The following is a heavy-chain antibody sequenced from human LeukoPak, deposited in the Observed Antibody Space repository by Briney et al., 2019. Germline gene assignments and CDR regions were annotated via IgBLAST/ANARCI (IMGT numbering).Heavy chain of an antibody. Sequence: PSETLSLTCTVSGGSISSYYWSWIRQPPGKGLEWIGYIYYSGSTNYNPSLKSRVTISVDTSKNQFSLKLSSVTAADTAVYYCARLGPTADYYDSSGYYYEDAFDIWGQGTMVTVSS. V-gene: IGHV4-59*08. J-gene: IGHJ3*02. CDR3: ARLGPTADYYDSSGYYYEDAFDI. D-gene: IGHD3-22*01. CDR2: IYYSGST. CDR1: GGSISSYY.